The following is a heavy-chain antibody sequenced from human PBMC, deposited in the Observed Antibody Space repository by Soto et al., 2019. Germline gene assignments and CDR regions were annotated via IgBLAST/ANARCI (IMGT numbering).Heavy chain of an antibody. V-gene: IGHV4-30-4*08. CDR1: GGSISSGGYY. J-gene: IGHJ4*02. CDR3: ARERENCISTSCYFDY. Sequence: PSETLSLTCTVSGGSISSGGYYWSWIRQHPGKGLEWIGYIYYSGSTYYNPSLKSRVTISVDTSKNQFSLKLSSVTAADTAVYYCARERENCISTSCYFDYWGQGTLVTVSS. CDR2: IYYSGST. D-gene: IGHD2-2*01.